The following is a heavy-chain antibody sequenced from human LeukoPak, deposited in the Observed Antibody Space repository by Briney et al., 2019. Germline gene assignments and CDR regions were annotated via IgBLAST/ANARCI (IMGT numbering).Heavy chain of an antibody. J-gene: IGHJ4*02. CDR1: GGSFSGYY. Sequence: NPSETLSLTCAVYGGSFSGYYWSWIRQPPGKGLEWIGEINHSGSTNYNPSLKSRVTISVDTSKNQFSLKLSSLTAADTAVYYCARGPILYNGNYPRPFDYWGEGTLVTVSS. CDR2: INHSGST. CDR3: ARGPILYNGNYPRPFDY. V-gene: IGHV4-34*01. D-gene: IGHD1-7*01.